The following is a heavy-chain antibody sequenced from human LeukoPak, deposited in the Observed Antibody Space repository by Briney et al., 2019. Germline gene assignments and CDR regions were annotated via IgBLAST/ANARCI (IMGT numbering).Heavy chain of an antibody. Sequence: GGGLRLSCAASGFTLRDHFFGWVRPAPGEGREWVGRTRNKANSYITECAASVKGRFTISRDDSKNSLYLQMSSLKTDDTAMYYCASIRGTFGYWGQGTLVTVSS. CDR1: GFTLRDHF. J-gene: IGHJ4*02. CDR3: ASIRGTFGY. CDR2: TRNKANSYIT. D-gene: IGHD1-26*01. V-gene: IGHV3-72*01.